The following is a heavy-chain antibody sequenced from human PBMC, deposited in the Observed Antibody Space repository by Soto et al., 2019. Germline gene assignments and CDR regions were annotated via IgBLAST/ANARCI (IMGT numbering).Heavy chain of an antibody. J-gene: IGHJ4*02. CDR2: ISYDGSDK. CDR3: ARDGTPMVTLYTFDH. Sequence: QVQLVESGGGVVQPGRSLRLSCAASGFTFSDYNFHWVRQPPGKGLEWVAIISYDGSDKYYADSVKGRFTISRDNSKDTLFLQLNSLSAEDTALYYGARDGTPMVTLYTFDHWGQGSLVTVSS. D-gene: IGHD1-26*01. CDR1: GFTFSDYN. V-gene: IGHV3-30-3*01.